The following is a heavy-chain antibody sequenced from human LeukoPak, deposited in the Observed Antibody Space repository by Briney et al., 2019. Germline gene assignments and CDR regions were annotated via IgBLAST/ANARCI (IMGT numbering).Heavy chain of an antibody. D-gene: IGHD6-19*01. CDR1: GFTFSSYE. CDR2: ISSGSTI. J-gene: IGHJ4*02. V-gene: IGHV3-48*03. CDR3: ARESIAVAGAPFDY. Sequence: GGSLRLSCAASGFTFSSYEMNWVRQAPGKGLEWVSYISSGSTIYDADSVKGRFTISRDNAKNSLYLQMNSLRAEDTAVYYCARESIAVAGAPFDYGGQGPLSTVS.